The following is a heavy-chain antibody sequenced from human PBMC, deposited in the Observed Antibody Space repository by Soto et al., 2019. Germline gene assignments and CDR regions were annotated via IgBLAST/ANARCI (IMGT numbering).Heavy chain of an antibody. CDR1: GGTFSSYT. J-gene: IGHJ2*01. D-gene: IGHD6-6*01. V-gene: IGHV1-69*02. Sequence: SVKVSCKASGGTFSSYTISWVRQAPGQGLEWMGRIIPILGIANYAQKFQGRVTITADKSTSTAYMELSSLRSEDTAVYYCARYSSSAYWYFDLWGRGTLVTVSS. CDR2: IIPILGIA. CDR3: ARYSSSAYWYFDL.